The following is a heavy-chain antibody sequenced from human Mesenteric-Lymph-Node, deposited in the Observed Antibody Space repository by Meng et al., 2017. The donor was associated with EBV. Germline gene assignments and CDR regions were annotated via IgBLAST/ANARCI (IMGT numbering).Heavy chain of an antibody. CDR2: IYYSGST. V-gene: IGHV4-30-4*01. D-gene: IGHD5-12*01. CDR3: ARGLEVATMSY. Sequence: QEQLQGSGPGLVKPSQPLSLTCAVSGGSISSGGYYWSWIRQPPGKGLEWIGYIYYSGSTYYNPSLKSRVTISVDTSKNQFSLKLSSVTAADTAVYYCARGLEVATMSYWGQGTLVTVSS. J-gene: IGHJ4*02. CDR1: GGSISSGGYY.